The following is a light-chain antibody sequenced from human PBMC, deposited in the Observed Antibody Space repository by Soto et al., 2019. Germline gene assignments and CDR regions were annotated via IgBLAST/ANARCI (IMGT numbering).Light chain of an antibody. Sequence: EIVMTQSPATLSVSPGERATLSCRASHSVSSRLAWYQQKPGQAPRLLIYGASTTATGLPARFSGSGSGTEFTLTISSLQSEDFAVYYCQHYTNWPLTFGGGTKVEIK. J-gene: IGKJ4*01. CDR1: HSVSSR. V-gene: IGKV3-15*01. CDR3: QHYTNWPLT. CDR2: GAS.